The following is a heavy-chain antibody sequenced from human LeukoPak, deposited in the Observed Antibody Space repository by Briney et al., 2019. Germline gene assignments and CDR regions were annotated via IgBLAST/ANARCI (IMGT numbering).Heavy chain of an antibody. CDR2: ISSSGGFT. CDR1: GFIFSDYY. Sequence: GGSLRLSCAASGFIFSDYYMTWIRQAPGKGLEWVSYISSSGGFTNYADSVKGRFTISRDNAHNSLYLQMNSLRAEDTAVYYCARGRYYDSPGGAFDIWGQGTMVPVSS. J-gene: IGHJ3*02. V-gene: IGHV3-11*05. D-gene: IGHD3-3*01. CDR3: ARGRYYDSPGGAFDI.